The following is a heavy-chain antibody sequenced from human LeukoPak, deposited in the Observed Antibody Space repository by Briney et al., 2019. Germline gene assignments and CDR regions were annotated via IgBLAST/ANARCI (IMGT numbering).Heavy chain of an antibody. D-gene: IGHD5-24*01. CDR3: ARSSRDGYNYFDY. V-gene: IGHV4-39*01. J-gene: IGHJ4*02. CDR1: GGSISSSYFY. CDR2: MYYSGST. Sequence: SETLSLTCTVSGGSISSSYFYWDWIRQPPGKGLEWIGSMYYSGSTYYNPSLKSRVTISVDTSKNQFSLKLSSVTAAGTAVYYCARSSRDGYNYFDYWGQGTLVTVSS.